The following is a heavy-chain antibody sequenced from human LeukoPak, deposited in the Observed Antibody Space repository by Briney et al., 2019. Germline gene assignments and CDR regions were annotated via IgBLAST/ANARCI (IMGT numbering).Heavy chain of an antibody. CDR3: AKDVIGSGSLY. J-gene: IGHJ4*02. D-gene: IGHD3-10*01. CDR1: GFTFSSYG. CDR2: ISGSGGST. Sequence: QAGGSLRLSCAASGFTFSSYGMSWVRQAPGKGLEWVSAISGSGGSTYYADSVKGRFTISRDNSKNTLYLQMNSLRAEDTAVYYCAKDVIGSGSLYWGQGTLVTVSS. V-gene: IGHV3-23*01.